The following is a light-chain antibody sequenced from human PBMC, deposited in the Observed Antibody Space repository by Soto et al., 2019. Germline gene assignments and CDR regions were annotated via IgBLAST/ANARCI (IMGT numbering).Light chain of an antibody. Sequence: QSALTQPASVSGSPGQSITISCTGTSSDVGDYNYVSWYQQHPGKAPELMISEVSDRSSGVSNRFSASKSGNTASLTISGLQAQDEADYYCSSYTSSSTLVVFGGGTKLTVL. V-gene: IGLV2-14*01. CDR3: SSYTSSSTLVV. CDR2: EVS. CDR1: SSDVGDYNY. J-gene: IGLJ2*01.